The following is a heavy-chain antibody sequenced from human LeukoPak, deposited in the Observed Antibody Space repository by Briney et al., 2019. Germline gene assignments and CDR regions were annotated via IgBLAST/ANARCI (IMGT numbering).Heavy chain of an antibody. Sequence: GGSLRLSCTASGFTFGDYVMSWVRQAPGKGLERVGFIRSKAYGGTTKSAASVKGRFTISRDDSRSIAYLQMNSLKTEDTAVYYCTRRYNYDSSGYYYVRDAFDIWGQGTMVTVSS. CDR3: TRRYNYDSSGYYYVRDAFDI. J-gene: IGHJ3*02. CDR2: IRSKAYGGTT. V-gene: IGHV3-49*04. CDR1: GFTFGDYV. D-gene: IGHD3-22*01.